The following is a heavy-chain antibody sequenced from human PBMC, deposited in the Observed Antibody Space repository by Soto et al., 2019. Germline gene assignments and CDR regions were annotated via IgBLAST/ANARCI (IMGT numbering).Heavy chain of an antibody. Sequence: GGSLRLSCAASGFTFSSYGMHWVRQAPGKGLEWVAVISYDGSNKYYADSVKGRFTISRDNSKNTLYLQMDSLRAEDTAVYYCAKDGCSSTSCYGPFGYWGQGTLVTVSS. J-gene: IGHJ4*02. CDR1: GFTFSSYG. CDR3: AKDGCSSTSCYGPFGY. CDR2: ISYDGSNK. V-gene: IGHV3-30*18. D-gene: IGHD2-2*01.